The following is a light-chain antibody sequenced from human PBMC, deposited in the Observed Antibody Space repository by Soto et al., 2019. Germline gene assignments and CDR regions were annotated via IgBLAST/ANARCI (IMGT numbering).Light chain of an antibody. Sequence: EIVMTQSTGTLSLSPGERATLSCRASQSIDRYLAWYQQKPGQAPRLLIYGASTRATGIPDRFSGGGSGTDFTLTISRLEPEDFAIYYCQQYDVSPRTFGQGTKVDIK. CDR2: GAS. V-gene: IGKV3-20*01. J-gene: IGKJ1*01. CDR1: QSIDRY. CDR3: QQYDVSPRT.